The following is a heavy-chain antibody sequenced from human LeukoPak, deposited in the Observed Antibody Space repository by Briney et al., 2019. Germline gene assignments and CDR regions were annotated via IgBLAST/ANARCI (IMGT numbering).Heavy chain of an antibody. J-gene: IGHJ4*02. Sequence: ASVKVSCKASGYTFTSYGISWVRQAPGQGLEWMGWISAYNGNTYYAQKLQGRVTMTTDTSTSTAYMELRSLRSDDTAVYYCARDGRIAVAGILYYWGQGTLVTVSS. D-gene: IGHD6-19*01. V-gene: IGHV1-18*01. CDR1: GYTFTSYG. CDR3: ARDGRIAVAGILYY. CDR2: ISAYNGNT.